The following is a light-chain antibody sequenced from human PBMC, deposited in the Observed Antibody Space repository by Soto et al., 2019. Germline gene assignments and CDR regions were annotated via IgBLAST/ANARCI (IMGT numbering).Light chain of an antibody. CDR2: GAS. Sequence: IVMTQSPATLSVSPGERATISCRASQSVSIQLACYQQKPGQAPRLLIYGASTRATGMPARFSGIGSGTEFTRTITILQSEDVLVYYFQHYNNRPPVFGQGTKLEIK. V-gene: IGKV3-15*01. J-gene: IGKJ2*01. CDR3: QHYNNRPPV. CDR1: QSVSIQ.